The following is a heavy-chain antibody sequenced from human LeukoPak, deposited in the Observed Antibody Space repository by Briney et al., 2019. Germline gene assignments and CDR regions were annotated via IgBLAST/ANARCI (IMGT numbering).Heavy chain of an antibody. CDR2: ISSSSSYI. D-gene: IGHD3-10*01. J-gene: IGHJ4*02. CDR3: ARDFGSLEDYFDY. Sequence: PGGSLRLSCAASGFTFSSYSMNWVRQAPGKGLEWVSSISSSSSYIYYADSVKGRFTISRDNAKNSLYLQMKSLRADDTAVYYCARDFGSLEDYFDYWGQGTLVTVSS. CDR1: GFTFSSYS. V-gene: IGHV3-21*01.